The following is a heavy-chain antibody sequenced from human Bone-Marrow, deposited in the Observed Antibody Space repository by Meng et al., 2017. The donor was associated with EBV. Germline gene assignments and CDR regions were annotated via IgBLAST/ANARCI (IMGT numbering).Heavy chain of an antibody. CDR1: GYPFTSYD. D-gene: IGHD6-13*01. V-gene: IGHV1-8*01. J-gene: IGHJ2*01. Sequence: VQVVQSGEEVKRPGAQGKVAWKGSGYPFTSYDIIGVRRATGQGREWMGWMNPNSGNTGYEQKFQGRVTMTRNTSISTAYMELSSLRSEDTAVYYCARPGSSWYPYWYFDLWGRGTLVTVSS. CDR2: MNPNSGNT. CDR3: ARPGSSWYPYWYFDL.